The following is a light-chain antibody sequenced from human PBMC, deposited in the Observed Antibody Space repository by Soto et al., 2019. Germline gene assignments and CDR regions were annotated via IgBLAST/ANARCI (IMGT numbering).Light chain of an antibody. J-gene: IGLJ1*01. CDR3: QSYGSSLSGYV. Sequence: QSALTQPPSVSGAPGQRVTISCTGSSSNIGAGYDVHWYQQLPGTAPKLLIYSNTNRPSGVPDRFSGSRSGTSASLAITGLQAEDEADYYCQSYGSSLSGYVFGTGTKVTVL. V-gene: IGLV1-40*01. CDR2: SNT. CDR1: SSNIGAGYD.